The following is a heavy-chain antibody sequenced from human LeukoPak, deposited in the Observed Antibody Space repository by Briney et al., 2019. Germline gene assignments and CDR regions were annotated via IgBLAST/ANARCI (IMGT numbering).Heavy chain of an antibody. V-gene: IGHV3-13*01. Sequence: PGGSLRLSCAASGFTFSSYDMHWVRHATGKGLEWVSAIGTAGDTYYPGSVKGRFTISRENAKNSLYLQMNSLRAGDTAVYYCARGFSGWYGDWYFDLWGRGTLVTVSS. CDR1: GFTFSSYD. CDR2: IGTAGDT. D-gene: IGHD6-19*01. J-gene: IGHJ2*01. CDR3: ARGFSGWYGDWYFDL.